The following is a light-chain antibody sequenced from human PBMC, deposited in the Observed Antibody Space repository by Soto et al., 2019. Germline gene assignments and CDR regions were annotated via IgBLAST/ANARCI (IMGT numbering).Light chain of an antibody. CDR1: SNDVGGYNL. V-gene: IGLV2-23*01. Sequence: QSVLTQPASVSGSPGQSIIISCSGSSNDVGGYNLVSWYQHHPDKAPKVIIYEGTKRPSGLSTRFSGSKSGNTAYLTISGLQAEDEADYYCCSYAGGRTYVFGSGTKVIVL. J-gene: IGLJ1*01. CDR2: EGT. CDR3: CSYAGGRTYV.